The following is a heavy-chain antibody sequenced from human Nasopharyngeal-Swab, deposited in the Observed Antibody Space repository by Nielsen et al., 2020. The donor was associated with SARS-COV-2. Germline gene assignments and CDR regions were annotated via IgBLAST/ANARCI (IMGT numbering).Heavy chain of an antibody. CDR1: GGSFSSYY. CDR3: ARQRGGSSWPYYMDV. J-gene: IGHJ6*03. Sequence: SETLSLTCTVPGGSFSSYYWSWIRQPPGKGLEWIGYIYYSGSTNYTPSLKSRVTISVDTSKNQFSLKLSSVTAADTAVYYCARQRGGSSWPYYMDVWGKGTTVTVSS. CDR2: IYYSGST. V-gene: IGHV4-59*08. D-gene: IGHD6-13*01.